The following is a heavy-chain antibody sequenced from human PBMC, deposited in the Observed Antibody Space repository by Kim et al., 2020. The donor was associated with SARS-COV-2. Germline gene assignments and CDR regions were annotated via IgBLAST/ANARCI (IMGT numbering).Heavy chain of an antibody. CDR2: INHSGST. Sequence: SETLSLTCAVYGGSFSGYYWSWIRQPPGKGLEWIGEINHSGSTNYNPSLKSRVTISVDTSKNQFSLKLSSVTAADTAVYYCASLDDYGDYPFDYWGQGTLVTVSS. CDR3: ASLDDYGDYPFDY. D-gene: IGHD4-17*01. CDR1: GGSFSGYY. J-gene: IGHJ4*02. V-gene: IGHV4-34*01.